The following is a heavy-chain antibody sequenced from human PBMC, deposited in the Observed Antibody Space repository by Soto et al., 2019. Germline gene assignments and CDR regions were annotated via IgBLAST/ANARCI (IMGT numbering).Heavy chain of an antibody. D-gene: IGHD2-15*01. Sequence: WETLSLTCAVYGGSFSGYYWSWIRQPPGKGLEWIGEINHSGSTNYNPSLKSRVTISVDTSKNQFSLKLSSVTAADTAVYYCARGVGYCSGGSCFYYYGMDVWGQGTTVTVSS. CDR2: INHSGST. CDR1: GGSFSGYY. J-gene: IGHJ6*02. V-gene: IGHV4-34*01. CDR3: ARGVGYCSGGSCFYYYGMDV.